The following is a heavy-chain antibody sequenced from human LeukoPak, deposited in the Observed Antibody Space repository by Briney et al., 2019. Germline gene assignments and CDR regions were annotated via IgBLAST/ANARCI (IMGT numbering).Heavy chain of an antibody. Sequence: PSQTLSLTCTVPGRFISSGIYYWSCIRQPSVKGLEWLGRIYTSGSTNYYTSLKSRVTISVDPSKNQSSLKLSSVTAADTAVYYCARDTSHAGDANWFDPWGQGTLVTVSS. CDR1: GRFISSGIYY. CDR3: ARDTSHAGDANWFDP. CDR2: IYTSGST. V-gene: IGHV4-61*02. D-gene: IGHD3-10*01. J-gene: IGHJ5*02.